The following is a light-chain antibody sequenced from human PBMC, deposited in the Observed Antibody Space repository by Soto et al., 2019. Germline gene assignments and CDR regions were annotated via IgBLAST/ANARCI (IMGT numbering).Light chain of an antibody. J-gene: IGLJ1*01. V-gene: IGLV4-69*01. CDR3: AAWDASLSACV. CDR2: LNNDGSH. CDR1: SGHSSYA. Sequence: QLVLTQSPSASASLGASVKLTCTLSSGHSSYAIAWHQMQPGKGPRYLMDLNNDGSHTKGDGIPDRFSGSSSGAERYLIISSLQSEDEADYYCAAWDASLSACVFGNGTKLTVL.